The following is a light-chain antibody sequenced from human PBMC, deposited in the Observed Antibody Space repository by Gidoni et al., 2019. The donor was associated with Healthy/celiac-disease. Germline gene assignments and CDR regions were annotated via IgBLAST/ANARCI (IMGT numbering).Light chain of an antibody. V-gene: IGKV1-39*01. Sequence: DIQMTQSPSSLSASVGDRVTITCRASQSISSYLNWYQQKPGKAPKLLIYDASSLQSGVPSRFSGSGSGTDFTLTISSLQPEDFATYYCQQSYSTPPVTFXGXTKVEIK. CDR1: QSISSY. J-gene: IGKJ4*01. CDR2: DAS. CDR3: QQSYSTPPVT.